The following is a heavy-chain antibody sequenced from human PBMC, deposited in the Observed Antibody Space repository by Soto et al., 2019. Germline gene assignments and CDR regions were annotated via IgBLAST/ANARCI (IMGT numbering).Heavy chain of an antibody. V-gene: IGHV1-18*01. CDR3: ARNEGYDFWSGYFNYYGLNL. CDR2: ISAYNGNT. Sequence: ASVKVSCKASGYTFTSYGISWVRQAPGQGLEWMGWISAYNGNTNYAQKLQGRVTMTTDTSTGTDYMELRSRRYDDTAGSYCARNEGYDFWSGYFNYYGLNLWAEGTPETLSS. J-gene: IGHJ6*02. CDR1: GYTFTSYG. D-gene: IGHD3-3*01.